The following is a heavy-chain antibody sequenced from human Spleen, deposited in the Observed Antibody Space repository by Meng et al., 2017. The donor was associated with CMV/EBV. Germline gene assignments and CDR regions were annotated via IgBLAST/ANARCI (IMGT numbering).Heavy chain of an antibody. J-gene: IGHJ3*02. D-gene: IGHD1-26*01. Sequence: TGYYMHWVRQAPGQGLEWMGWINPNSGGTNYAQKFQGRVTMTRDTSISTAYMELSRLRSDDTAVYHCASSNKGMGATFWDWGDAFDIWGQGTMVTVSS. CDR1: TGYY. CDR2: INPNSGGT. CDR3: ASSNKGMGATFWDWGDAFDI. V-gene: IGHV1-2*02.